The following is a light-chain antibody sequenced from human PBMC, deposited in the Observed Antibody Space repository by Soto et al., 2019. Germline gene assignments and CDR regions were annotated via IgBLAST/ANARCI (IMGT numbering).Light chain of an antibody. V-gene: IGKV3-20*01. CDR3: QQYGSSHT. J-gene: IGKJ2*01. CDR2: GAS. CDR1: QSVSSSY. Sequence: EIVLTQSPGTLSLSPGERATLSCRASQSVSSSYLAWYQQKPGQAPRLLIYGASSRATGIPDRFSGSGSGTDFTLTISILEPEYSAVYYCQQYGSSHTFGQGTKLEIK.